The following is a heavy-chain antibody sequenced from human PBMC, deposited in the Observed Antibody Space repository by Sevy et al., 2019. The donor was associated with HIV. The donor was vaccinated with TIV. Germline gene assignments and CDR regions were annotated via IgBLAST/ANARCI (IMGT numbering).Heavy chain of an antibody. CDR3: AGGSGTYHAFDL. D-gene: IGHD1-26*01. J-gene: IGHJ3*01. CDR2: IVSDGETT. CDR1: GFPFSSYS. Sequence: GGSLRLSCAASGFPFSSYSFYWVRQAPGKGLEYVSAIVSDGETTLYASSVKGRFTISRENSKNTVFLQMGRLRSEDMGVYYCAGGSGTYHAFDLWGRGTMVTVSS. V-gene: IGHV3-64*01.